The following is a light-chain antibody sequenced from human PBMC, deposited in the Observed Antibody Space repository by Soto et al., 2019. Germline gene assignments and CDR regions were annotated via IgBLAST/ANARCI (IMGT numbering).Light chain of an antibody. V-gene: IGKV1-33*01. CDR1: QDISNY. CDR3: QQYNSYS. CDR2: DAS. J-gene: IGKJ1*01. Sequence: DIQMTQSPSSLSASVGDRVTITCQASQDISNYLNWYQQKPGKAPKLLIYDASNLETGVPSRFSGSGSGTDFTFTISSLQPDDFATYYCQQYNSYSFGQGTKVDI.